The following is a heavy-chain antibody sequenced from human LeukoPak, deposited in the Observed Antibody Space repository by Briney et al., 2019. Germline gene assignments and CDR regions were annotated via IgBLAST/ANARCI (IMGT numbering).Heavy chain of an antibody. CDR1: GYTFTSYA. D-gene: IGHD6-13*01. Sequence: GASVKVSCKASGYTFTSYAMNWVRQAPGQGLEWMGWINTNTGNPTYAQGFTGRFVFSLDTSVSTAYLQISSLKAEDTAVYYCARDREQQLSRVRNPYYYYYMDVWGKGTTVTVSS. J-gene: IGHJ6*03. CDR3: ARDREQQLSRVRNPYYYYYMDV. V-gene: IGHV7-4-1*02. CDR2: INTNTGNP.